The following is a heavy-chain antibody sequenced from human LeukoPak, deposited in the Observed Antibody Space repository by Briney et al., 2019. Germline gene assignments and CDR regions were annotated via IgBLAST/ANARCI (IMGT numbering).Heavy chain of an antibody. D-gene: IGHD2-2*01. V-gene: IGHV3-49*04. J-gene: IGHJ4*02. CDR3: TRWQYCSSTSCYDSFDY. Sequence: PGRSLRLSCTASGFTFGDYAMSWVRQAPGKGLEWVGFIRSKAYGGTTEYAASVKGRFTISRDDSKSIAYLQMNSPKTEDTAVYYCTRWQYCSSTSCYDSFDYWGQGTLVTVSS. CDR1: GFTFGDYA. CDR2: IRSKAYGGTT.